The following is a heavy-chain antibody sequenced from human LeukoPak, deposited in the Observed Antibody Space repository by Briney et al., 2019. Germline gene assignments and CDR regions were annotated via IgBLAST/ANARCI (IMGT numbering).Heavy chain of an antibody. CDR3: AREFYYSSSSFDY. J-gene: IGHJ4*02. CDR1: GFTFSSYA. CDR2: ISYDGSNK. V-gene: IGHV3-30-3*01. Sequence: PGGSLRHSCAASGFTFSSYAMHWVRQAPGKGLEWVAVISYDGSNKYYADSVKGRFTISRDNSKNTLYLQMNSLRAEDTAVYYCAREFYYSSSSFDYWGQGTLVTVSS. D-gene: IGHD6-13*01.